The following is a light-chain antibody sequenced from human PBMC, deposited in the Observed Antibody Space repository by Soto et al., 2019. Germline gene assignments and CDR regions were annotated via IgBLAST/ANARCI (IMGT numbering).Light chain of an antibody. CDR3: SSYTTSNTRQIV. CDR2: DVS. J-gene: IGLJ1*01. Sequence: QSALTQPASVSGSPGQSITISCTGTSSDVGGYNYVSWYQQHPGKAPKFMIYDVSNRPSVVSYRFSGSKSGNTASLTISGLQAEDEADYYCSSYTTSNTRQIVFGTGTKVTVL. V-gene: IGLV2-14*01. CDR1: SSDVGGYNY.